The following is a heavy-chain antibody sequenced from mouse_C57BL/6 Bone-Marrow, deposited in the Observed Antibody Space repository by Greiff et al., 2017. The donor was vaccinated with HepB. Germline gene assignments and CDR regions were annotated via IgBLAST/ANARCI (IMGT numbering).Heavy chain of an antibody. CDR1: GFTFSSYG. Sequence: EVQRVESGGDLVKPGGSLKLSCAASGFTFSSYGMSWVRQTPDKRLEWVATISSGGSYTYYPDSVKGRFTISRDNAENTLDLQMSSLKSEDTAMYYCARQITTVVAGFDYWGQGTTLTVSS. CDR3: ARQITTVVAGFDY. D-gene: IGHD1-1*01. CDR2: ISSGGSYT. V-gene: IGHV5-6*01. J-gene: IGHJ2*01.